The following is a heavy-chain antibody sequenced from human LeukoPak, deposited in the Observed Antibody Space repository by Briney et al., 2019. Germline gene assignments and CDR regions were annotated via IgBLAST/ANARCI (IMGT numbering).Heavy chain of an antibody. CDR3: ARLRLLEWLFHDAFDI. D-gene: IGHD3-3*01. Sequence: SETLSLTCTVSGGSISSHYWSWIRQPPGKGLEWIGYIYYSGSNNYNPSLKSRVTISVDTSKNQFSLKLSSVTAADTAVYYCARLRLLEWLFHDAFDIWGQGTMVTVSS. J-gene: IGHJ3*02. V-gene: IGHV4-59*11. CDR2: IYYSGSN. CDR1: GGSISSHY.